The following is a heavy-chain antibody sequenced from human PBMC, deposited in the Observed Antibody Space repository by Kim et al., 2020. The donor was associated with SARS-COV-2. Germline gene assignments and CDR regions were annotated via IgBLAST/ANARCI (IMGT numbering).Heavy chain of an antibody. J-gene: IGHJ4*02. D-gene: IGHD4-17*01. V-gene: IGHV4-39*01. Sequence: SETLSLTCTVSGGSISSSSYYWGWIRQPPGKGLEWIGSIYYSGSTYYNPSLKSRVTISVDTSKNQFSLKLSSVTAADTAVYYCARLFPGDDFDYWGQGTLVTVSS. CDR3: ARLFPGDDFDY. CDR2: IYYSGST. CDR1: GGSISSSSYY.